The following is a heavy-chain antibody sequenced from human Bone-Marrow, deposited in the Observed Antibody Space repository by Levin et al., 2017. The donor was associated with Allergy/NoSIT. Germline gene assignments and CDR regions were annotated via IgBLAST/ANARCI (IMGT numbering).Heavy chain of an antibody. CDR1: GFTLSDSY. Sequence: KTGGSLRLSCAASGFTLSDSYMSWIRQAPGKGLEWVSYISSSASGGNIYYADSVKGRFTISRDNAKNSLYLQMNSLRAEDTAIYYCAKIVGLIWSGIQAAGYFDVWGRGTLVTVSS. CDR2: ISSSASGGNI. J-gene: IGHJ2*01. CDR3: AKIVGLIWSGIQAAGYFDV. D-gene: IGHD3-3*01. V-gene: IGHV3-11*01.